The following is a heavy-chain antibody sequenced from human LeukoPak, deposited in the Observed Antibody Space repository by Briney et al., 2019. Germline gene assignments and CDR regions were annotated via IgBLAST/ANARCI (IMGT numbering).Heavy chain of an antibody. D-gene: IGHD3-10*01. Sequence: GGSLRLACAASGFTFSSYEMNWVRQAPGKGLEWVSYISSSGSTIYYADSVKGRFTISRDNAKNSLYLQMNSLRVEDMAVYYCARDLVVRGRWSWFDPRGQGTLVTVSS. J-gene: IGHJ5*02. CDR1: GFTFSSYE. V-gene: IGHV3-48*03. CDR2: ISSSGSTI. CDR3: ARDLVVRGRWSWFDP.